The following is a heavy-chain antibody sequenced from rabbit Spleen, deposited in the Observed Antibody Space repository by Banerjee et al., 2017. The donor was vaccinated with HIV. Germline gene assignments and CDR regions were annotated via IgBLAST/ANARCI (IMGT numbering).Heavy chain of an antibody. V-gene: IGHV1S43*01. J-gene: IGHJ4*01. Sequence: QQQLEESGGGLVKPGGTLTLTCKASGIDFSSYFYMCWVRQAPGKGLELIACIYTTSGSTYYANWVNGRFSISRENAQNTVFLQMTSLTAADTATYFCARDGAGGSYFALWGPGTLVTVS. CDR2: IYTTSGST. CDR1: GIDFSSYFY. CDR3: ARDGAGGSYFAL. D-gene: IGHD8-1*01.